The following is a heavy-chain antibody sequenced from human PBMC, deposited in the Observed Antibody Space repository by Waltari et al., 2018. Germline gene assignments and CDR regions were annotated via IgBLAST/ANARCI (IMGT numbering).Heavy chain of an antibody. Sequence: QVQLVQSGAEVKKPGASVKVSCKASGYTFTGYYMHWVRQAPGQGLEWRGWINPNRCGTNDAQKFQGRVTRTRDTSISTAYMERSRLRSDDTAVYYCARRLGSSWGLDYWGQGTLVTVSS. J-gene: IGHJ4*02. D-gene: IGHD6-13*01. CDR3: ARRLGSSWGLDY. CDR1: GYTFTGYY. CDR2: INPNRCGT. V-gene: IGHV1-2*02.